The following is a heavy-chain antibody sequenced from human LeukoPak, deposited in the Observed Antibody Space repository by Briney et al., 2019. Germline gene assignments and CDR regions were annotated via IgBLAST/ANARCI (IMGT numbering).Heavy chain of an antibody. J-gene: IGHJ4*02. CDR2: ITGSGPYM. D-gene: IGHD3-10*01. V-gene: IGHV3-21*06. Sequence: GGSLRLSCAASGYTFSTFAMHWVRLSPGKGLEWVSSITGSGPYMLYADSVKHRFTISRDNTKNLLYLEMNSLRAEDTAMYFCVRDVGAVRGEVYFDYWGQGTLVTVSS. CDR1: GYTFSTFA. CDR3: VRDVGAVRGEVYFDY.